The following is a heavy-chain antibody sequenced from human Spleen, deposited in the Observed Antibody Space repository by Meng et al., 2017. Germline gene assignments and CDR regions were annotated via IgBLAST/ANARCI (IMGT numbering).Heavy chain of an antibody. Sequence: GESLKISCVASGFTFSSYEMNWVRQAPGKGLEWVSYIRSSGSTIYYADSVKGRFTISRDNAKNSLYLQMNSLRAEDTAVYYCARGADFWSGYYRLGWFDPWGQGTLVTVSS. J-gene: IGHJ5*02. CDR1: GFTFSSYE. D-gene: IGHD3-3*01. V-gene: IGHV3-48*03. CDR2: IRSSGSTI. CDR3: ARGADFWSGYYRLGWFDP.